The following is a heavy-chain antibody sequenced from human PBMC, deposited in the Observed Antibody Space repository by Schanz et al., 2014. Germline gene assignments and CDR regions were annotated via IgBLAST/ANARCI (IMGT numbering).Heavy chain of an antibody. J-gene: IGHJ4*02. CDR1: GFTFRSYG. Sequence: QVQLVESGGGVVQPGRSLRLSCAASGFTFRSYGMHWVRQAPGKGLEWVALISYDGSSKNHADSVRGRFTISRDNSNNTVYLQMNSLRAEDTAVYYCAKDHAGSDILTALGNWGQGTLVTVSS. D-gene: IGHD3-9*01. CDR3: AKDHAGSDILTALGN. V-gene: IGHV3-33*06. CDR2: ISYDGSSK.